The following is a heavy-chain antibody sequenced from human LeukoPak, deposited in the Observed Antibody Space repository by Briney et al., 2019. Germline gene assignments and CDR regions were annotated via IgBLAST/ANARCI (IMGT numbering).Heavy chain of an antibody. CDR3: ARPYCSGGSCYWFDP. Sequence: GASVKVSCKASGYTFTGYYMHWVRQAPGKGLEWMGWINPNSGGTNYAQKFQGRVTMTRDTSISTAYMELSRLRSDDTAVYYCARPYCSGGSCYWFDPWGQGTLVTVSS. CDR2: INPNSGGT. CDR1: GYTFTGYY. D-gene: IGHD2-15*01. J-gene: IGHJ5*02. V-gene: IGHV1-2*02.